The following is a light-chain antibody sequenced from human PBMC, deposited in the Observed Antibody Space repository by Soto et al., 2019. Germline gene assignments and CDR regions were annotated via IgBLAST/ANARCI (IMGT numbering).Light chain of an antibody. CDR2: AAT. J-gene: IGKJ4*01. V-gene: IGKV3-20*01. CDR3: QQFGSSQLT. CDR1: QSVSSTY. Sequence: EIVLTQSPGTMSLSPGERATLSCRASQSVSSTYLAWYQQKPGQAPRLLIYAATTRATGIPDRFSGSGSGTDFTLTSSRLEPEDFALYYCQQFGSSQLTFGGGTNVEIK.